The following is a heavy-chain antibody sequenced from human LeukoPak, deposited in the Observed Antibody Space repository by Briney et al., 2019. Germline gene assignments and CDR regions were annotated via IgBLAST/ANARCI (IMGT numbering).Heavy chain of an antibody. CDR2: ISGSGGST. CDR1: GFTFSSYA. Sequence: GGSLRLSCAASGFTFSSYAMSWVRQAPGKGLEWVSAISGSGGSTYYADSVKGRFTISRDNSKNTLYLQMNSLRAEDTAVYYCAKDLYPSYDILTGYYGGAFDIWGLGTMVTVSS. CDR3: AKDLYPSYDILTGYYGGAFDI. V-gene: IGHV3-23*01. D-gene: IGHD3-9*01. J-gene: IGHJ3*02.